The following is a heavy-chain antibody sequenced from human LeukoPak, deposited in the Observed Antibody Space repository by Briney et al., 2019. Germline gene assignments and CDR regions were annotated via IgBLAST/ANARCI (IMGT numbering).Heavy chain of an antibody. D-gene: IGHD6-25*01. J-gene: IGHJ5*02. CDR3: ARRSPQRPYNWFDP. CDR1: GGSFSGYY. Sequence: PSETLSLTCAVYGGSFSGYYWSWIRQPPGKGLEWIGEINHSGSTNYNPSLKSRVTISVDTSKNQLSLKLSSVTAADTAVYYCARRSPQRPYNWFDPWGQGTLVTVSS. CDR2: INHSGST. V-gene: IGHV4-34*01.